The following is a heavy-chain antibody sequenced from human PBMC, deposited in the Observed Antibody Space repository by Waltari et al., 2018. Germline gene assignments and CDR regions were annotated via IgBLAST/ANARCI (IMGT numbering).Heavy chain of an antibody. CDR3: ARAGGRDGYNRWYFDL. V-gene: IGHV1-69*01. J-gene: IGHJ2*01. CDR1: GGTFSSYA. Sequence: QVQLVQSGAEVKKPGSSVKVSCKASGGTFSSYAISWVRQAPGQGLEWMGGIIPIFGTANYAQKFQGRVTITADESTSTAYRELSSRRSEDTAVYYCARAGGRDGYNRWYFDLWGRGTLVTVSS. CDR2: IIPIFGTA. D-gene: IGHD5-12*01.